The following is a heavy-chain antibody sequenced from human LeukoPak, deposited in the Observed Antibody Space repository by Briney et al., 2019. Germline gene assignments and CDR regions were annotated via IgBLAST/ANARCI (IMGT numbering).Heavy chain of an antibody. V-gene: IGHV1-18*01. Sequence: ASVKVSCKASGYTFTSYGISWVRQAPGQGLEWMGWISAYNGNTNYAQKLQGRVTMTTDTSTSTAYMELSSLRSEDTAVYYCARVYGSGSYFYYYYYMDVWGKGTTVTISS. CDR2: ISAYNGNT. J-gene: IGHJ6*03. CDR1: GYTFTSYG. CDR3: ARVYGSGSYFYYYYYMDV. D-gene: IGHD3-10*01.